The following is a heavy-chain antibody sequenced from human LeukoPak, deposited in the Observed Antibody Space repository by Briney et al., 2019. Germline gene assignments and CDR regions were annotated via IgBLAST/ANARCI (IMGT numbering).Heavy chain of an antibody. CDR1: GFTFSNYD. Sequence: PGRSLRLSCAASGFTFSNYDMHWVRQAPGKGLEWGAVISYDGSNKYSADSVKGRVTISRDNSKNTLYLEMNRLRAEDTAVYYCAKHGENYYGSGSYAYWGQGTLVTVSS. CDR2: ISYDGSNK. J-gene: IGHJ4*02. CDR3: AKHGENYYGSGSYAY. V-gene: IGHV3-30*18. D-gene: IGHD3-10*01.